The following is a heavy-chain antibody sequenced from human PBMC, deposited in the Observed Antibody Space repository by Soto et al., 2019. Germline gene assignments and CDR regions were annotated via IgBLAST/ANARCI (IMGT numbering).Heavy chain of an antibody. D-gene: IGHD3-22*01. CDR3: ASLQGYYYDSSGTTRDPI. CDR1: GGSISSSNW. J-gene: IGHJ3*02. Sequence: PSETLSLTCAVSGGSISSSNWWSWVRQPPGKGLEWIGEIYHSGSTNYNPSLKSRVTISVDKSKNQFSLKLSSVTAADTAVYYCASLQGYYYDSSGTTRDPIWGQGTMVTVSS. CDR2: IYHSGST. V-gene: IGHV4-4*02.